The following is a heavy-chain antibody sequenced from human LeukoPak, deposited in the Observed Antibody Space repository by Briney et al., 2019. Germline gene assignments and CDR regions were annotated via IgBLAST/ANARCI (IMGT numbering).Heavy chain of an antibody. D-gene: IGHD3-10*01. Sequence: SETLSLTCTVSGGSISSYYWSWIRQPPGKGLEWIGYIYYSGSTNYNPSLKSRVTISVDTSKNQLSLKLSSVTAADTAVYYCARIVRGVISPDDAFDIWGQGTMVTVSP. J-gene: IGHJ3*02. V-gene: IGHV4-59*01. CDR3: ARIVRGVISPDDAFDI. CDR2: IYYSGST. CDR1: GGSISSYY.